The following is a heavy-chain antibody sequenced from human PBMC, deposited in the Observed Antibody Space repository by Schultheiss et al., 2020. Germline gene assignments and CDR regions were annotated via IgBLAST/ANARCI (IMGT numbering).Heavy chain of an antibody. CDR1: DGSISSYY. J-gene: IGHJ5*02. V-gene: IGHV4-59*01. CDR2: IYYSGST. D-gene: IGHD2-8*01. Sequence: SETLSLTCTVSDGSISSYYWSWIRQPPGKGLEWIGYIYYSGSTNYNPSLKSRVTISVDTSKNQFSLKLSSVTAADTAVYYCARQWTASLFDPWGQGTLVTVSS. CDR3: ARQWTASLFDP.